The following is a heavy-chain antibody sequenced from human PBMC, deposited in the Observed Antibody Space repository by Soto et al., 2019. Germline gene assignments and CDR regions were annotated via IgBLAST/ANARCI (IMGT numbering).Heavy chain of an antibody. CDR2: ISDSGSTI. CDR1: GFTFSGYN. V-gene: IGHV3-48*02. D-gene: IGHD4-17*01. J-gene: IGHJ5*02. CDR3: ARDQGDYGDYRWFDP. Sequence: GGSLRLSCAASGFTFSGYNMNWVRQAPGRGLEWISYISDSGSTIYYADSVKGRFTISRDYAKNSLYLQMNSLRDEDTAVYYCARDQGDYGDYRWFDPWGQGTLVTVSS.